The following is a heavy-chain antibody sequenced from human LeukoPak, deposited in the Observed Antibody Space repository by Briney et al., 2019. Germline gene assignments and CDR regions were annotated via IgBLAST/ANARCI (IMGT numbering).Heavy chain of an antibody. CDR3: ARGASLEWLYWFDP. Sequence: PSQTLSLTCTVAGGSISSGDYYWSGIRQPPGKGRERIAYIYYSGSTYYNPSLKSRVTISVDTSKNQSSLKLSSVTGADTAVYYCARGASLEWLYWFDPWGQGTLVTVSS. CDR1: GGSISSGDYY. V-gene: IGHV4-30-4*08. D-gene: IGHD3-3*01. CDR2: IYYSGST. J-gene: IGHJ5*02.